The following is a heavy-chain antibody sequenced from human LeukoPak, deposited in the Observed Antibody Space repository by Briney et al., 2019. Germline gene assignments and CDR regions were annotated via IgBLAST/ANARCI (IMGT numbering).Heavy chain of an antibody. D-gene: IGHD2-15*01. CDR1: GFTFGDYA. J-gene: IGHJ4*02. CDR2: IRSKACGGTT. V-gene: IGHV3-49*03. Sequence: GGSLRLSCTASGFTFGDYAMSWFRQAPGKGLEWVGFIRSKACGGTTEYAASVKGRSAISRDDSKSIAYLQMNSLKTEDTAVYYCTRNLHVVVVVAAHWGQGTLVTVSS. CDR3: TRNLHVVVVVAAH.